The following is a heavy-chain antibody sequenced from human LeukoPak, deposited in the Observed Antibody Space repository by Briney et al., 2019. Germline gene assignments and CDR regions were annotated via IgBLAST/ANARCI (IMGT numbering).Heavy chain of an antibody. Sequence: PSETLSLTCTVSGGPISSGGYYWSWIRQHPGKGLEWIGYIYYSGSTYYNPSIKSRVTISVDTSKNQFSLKLSSVTAADTAVYYCARDSGTPFDYWGQGTLVTVSS. CDR2: IYYSGST. D-gene: IGHD1-7*01. V-gene: IGHV4-31*03. CDR1: GGPISSGGYY. CDR3: ARDSGTPFDY. J-gene: IGHJ4*02.